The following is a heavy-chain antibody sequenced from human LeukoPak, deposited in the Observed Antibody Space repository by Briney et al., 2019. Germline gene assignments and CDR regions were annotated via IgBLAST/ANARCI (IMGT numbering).Heavy chain of an antibody. CDR2: INHSGST. Sequence: SETLSLTCAVYGGSFSGYYWSWIRQPSGKGLEWNGEINHSGSTNYNPSLKSRVTISVDTSKNQFSLKLSSVTAADTAVYYCARKRSYDYVWGSYRFIFDYWGQGTLVTVSS. V-gene: IGHV4-34*01. CDR1: GGSFSGYY. J-gene: IGHJ4*02. CDR3: ARKRSYDYVWGSYRFIFDY. D-gene: IGHD3-16*02.